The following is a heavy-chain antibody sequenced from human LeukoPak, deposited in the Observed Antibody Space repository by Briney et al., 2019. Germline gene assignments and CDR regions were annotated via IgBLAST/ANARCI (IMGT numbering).Heavy chain of an antibody. CDR3: AKAFTTVDPRYY. J-gene: IGHJ4*02. Sequence: GGSLRLSCAVSGFTLSNYGMHWVRQAPGRGLEWVAVIWYDGTNKYYADSVRGRFTISRDSSKNTLYLQMNSLRAEDTAVYYCAKAFTTVDPRYYWGQGTLVTVSS. V-gene: IGHV3-33*06. CDR1: GFTLSNYG. D-gene: IGHD4-23*01. CDR2: IWYDGTNK.